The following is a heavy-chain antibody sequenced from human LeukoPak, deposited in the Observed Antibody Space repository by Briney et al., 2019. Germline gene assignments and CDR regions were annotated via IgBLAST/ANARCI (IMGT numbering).Heavy chain of an antibody. CDR1: GFTFSNYA. CDR2: ISSSSTTI. CDR3: ARDMTTVTGD. Sequence: GGSLRLSCAASGFTFSNYAMNWVRQAPGKGLEWVSYISSSSTTIYYADSVKGHFTISRDNARNSLYLQMNSLRAEDTAVYYCARDMTTVTGDWGQGTLVTVSS. V-gene: IGHV3-48*04. D-gene: IGHD4-11*01. J-gene: IGHJ4*02.